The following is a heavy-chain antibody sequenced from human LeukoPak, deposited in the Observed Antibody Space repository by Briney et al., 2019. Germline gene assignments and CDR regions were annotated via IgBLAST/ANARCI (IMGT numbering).Heavy chain of an antibody. CDR2: ITSTSSYI. CDR3: ARDPYSGSYGDYYYYYMDV. Sequence: GGSLRLSCAASGFTFSSYAMNWVRQAPGKGLEWVSSITSTSSYIYYADSVKGRFTISRDNAENSLYLQMNSLRAEDTAVYYCARDPYSGSYGDYYYYYMDVWGKGTTVTISS. CDR1: GFTFSSYA. D-gene: IGHD1-26*01. V-gene: IGHV3-21*01. J-gene: IGHJ6*03.